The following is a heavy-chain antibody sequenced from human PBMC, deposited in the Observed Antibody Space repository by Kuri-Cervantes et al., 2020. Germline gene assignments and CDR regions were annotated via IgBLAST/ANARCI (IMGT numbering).Heavy chain of an antibody. CDR2: ISGSGGST. CDR3: ATQRRGTTT. J-gene: IGHJ4*02. D-gene: IGHD1-1*01. V-gene: IGHV3-23*01. CDR1: GFTFSSYE. Sequence: GESLKISCAASGFTFSSYEMNWVRQAPGKGLEWVSAISGSGGSTYYADSVKGRFTISRDNSKNTLYLQMSSLRAEDTAVYYCATQRRGTTTWGQGTLVTVSS.